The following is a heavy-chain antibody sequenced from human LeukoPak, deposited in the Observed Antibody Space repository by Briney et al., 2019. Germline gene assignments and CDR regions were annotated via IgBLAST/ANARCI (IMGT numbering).Heavy chain of an antibody. CDR1: GFTFGDYA. V-gene: IGHV3-49*03. D-gene: IGHD6-13*01. Sequence: GGSLRHSCTSSGFTFGDYAMSWFREAPGKGLEWVGFIRSKAYGGTTEYAASVKGRFTISRDDSRSIAYLQMNSLKTEDTAVYYCTGARDRSWYEGLTFDYWGQGTLVTVSS. CDR3: TGARDRSWYEGLTFDY. J-gene: IGHJ4*02. CDR2: IRSKAYGGTT.